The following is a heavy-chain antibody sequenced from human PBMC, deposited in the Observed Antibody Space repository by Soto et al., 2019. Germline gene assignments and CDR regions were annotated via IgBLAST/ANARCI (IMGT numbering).Heavy chain of an antibody. CDR1: GFTFHSHA. J-gene: IGHJ6*02. CDR3: ARDLASGYYYYGMDV. D-gene: IGHD3-3*02. V-gene: IGHV3-30*04. Sequence: QVHLVESGGGVVQPGRSLRLSCAASGFTFHSHAMHWVSHAQGKGLEWVAVTSYDGSDKYYADSVKGRFTISRDNSENTLYLQMNSLSAEDTAVYFCARDLASGYYYYGMDVWGQGTTVTVSS. CDR2: TSYDGSDK.